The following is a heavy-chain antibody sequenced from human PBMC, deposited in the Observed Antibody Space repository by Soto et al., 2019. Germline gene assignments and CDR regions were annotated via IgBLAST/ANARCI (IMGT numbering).Heavy chain of an antibody. D-gene: IGHD2-2*01. Sequence: SETLSLTCTVSGGSISSGGYYWSWIRQHPGKGLEWIGYIYYSGSTYYNPSLKSRVTISVDTSKNQFSLKLSSVTAADTAVYYCARETSSARYCSSTSCRGFDPWGQGTLVTVSS. CDR3: ARETSSARYCSSTSCRGFDP. CDR1: GGSISSGGYY. CDR2: IYYSGST. J-gene: IGHJ5*01. V-gene: IGHV4-31*03.